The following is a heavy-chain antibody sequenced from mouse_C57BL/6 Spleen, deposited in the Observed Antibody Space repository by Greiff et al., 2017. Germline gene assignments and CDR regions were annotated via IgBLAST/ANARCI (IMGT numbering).Heavy chain of an antibody. V-gene: IGHV1-69*01. CDR1: GYTFTSYW. CDR2: IDPSDSYT. D-gene: IGHD2-4*01. J-gene: IGHJ3*01. Sequence: QVQLQQPGAELVMPGASVKLSCKASGYTFTSYWMHWVKQRPGQGLEWIGEIDPSDSYTNYNQKFKGKSTLTVDKSSSTAYMQLSSLTSEDSAVYYCARTYYDYEGGFDYWGQGTLVTVSA. CDR3: ARTYYDYEGGFDY.